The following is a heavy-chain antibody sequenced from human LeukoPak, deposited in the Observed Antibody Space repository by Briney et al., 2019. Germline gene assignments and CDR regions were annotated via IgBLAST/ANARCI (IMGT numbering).Heavy chain of an antibody. J-gene: IGHJ4*02. Sequence: GESLRLSCAASGFTFSTYWMSWVRQAPGKGVEWVANIKQDGSEEYYVDSVKGRFTISRDNAKNSLYLQMNSLRAEDTAVYYCARGRWLSLSYYFDYWGQGTLVTVSS. D-gene: IGHD3-22*01. CDR3: ARGRWLSLSYYFDY. CDR1: GFTFSTYW. CDR2: IKQDGSEE. V-gene: IGHV3-7*04.